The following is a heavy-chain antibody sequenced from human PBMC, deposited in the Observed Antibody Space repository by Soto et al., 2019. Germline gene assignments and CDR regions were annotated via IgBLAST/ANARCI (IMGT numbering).Heavy chain of an antibody. D-gene: IGHD1-26*01. J-gene: IGHJ6*03. V-gene: IGHV3-74*03. Sequence: EVQLVESGGALVQPGGSLRLSCAASGFTFSSYWMHWVRQAPGKGLVWVSRINTDGTSPKYADSVKGRFTISRDNAKNTLYLQMNSLTDEATALYYCARRWEYFYMDVWGKGATVTVSS. CDR1: GFTFSSYW. CDR2: INTDGTSP. CDR3: ARRWEYFYMDV.